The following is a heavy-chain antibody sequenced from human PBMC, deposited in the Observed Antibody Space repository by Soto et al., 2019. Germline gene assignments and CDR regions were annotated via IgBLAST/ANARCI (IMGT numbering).Heavy chain of an antibody. V-gene: IGHV1-46*01. CDR3: AREAQLRPAYYYYGMDV. CDR1: GYTFTSYY. D-gene: IGHD2-2*01. CDR2: INPSGGST. Sequence: QVQLVQSGAEVKKPGASVKVSCKASGYTFTSYYMHWVRQAPGQGLEWMGIINPSGGSTSYAQTFQGRGTMTRDTYTTTIYMELSSLRSEDTAVYYCAREAQLRPAYYYYGMDVWGQGTTVTVSS. J-gene: IGHJ6*02.